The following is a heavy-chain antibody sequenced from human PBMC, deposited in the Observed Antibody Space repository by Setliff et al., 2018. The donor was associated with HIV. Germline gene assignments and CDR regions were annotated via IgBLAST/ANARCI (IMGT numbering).Heavy chain of an antibody. CDR3: AMGSSGYPFDY. D-gene: IGHD3-22*01. CDR1: GGSISSSSHY. J-gene: IGHJ4*02. V-gene: IGHV4-39*01. Sequence: SETLSLTCSVSGGSISSSSHYWGWIRQPPGKGLDWIGSMSYTGTTYDNPSLKSRVTISVDTSKNQFSLKLTSVTAADAAVYFCAMGSSGYPFDYWGQGSLVTVS. CDR2: MSYTGTT.